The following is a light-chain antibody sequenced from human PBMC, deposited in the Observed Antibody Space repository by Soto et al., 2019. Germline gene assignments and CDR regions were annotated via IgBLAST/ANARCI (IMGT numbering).Light chain of an antibody. J-gene: IGKJ3*01. CDR2: GAS. Sequence: DIPMTQSPSSLSASVGDRVAITCRATQSIRDYLNWYQQKPGKALKLLIYGASNLQSGVPSRFSGSGSGTDFTLTISGLQPEDFGIYYCQQSYSLPVTFGPGTKVDVK. V-gene: IGKV1-39*01. CDR1: QSIRDY. CDR3: QQSYSLPVT.